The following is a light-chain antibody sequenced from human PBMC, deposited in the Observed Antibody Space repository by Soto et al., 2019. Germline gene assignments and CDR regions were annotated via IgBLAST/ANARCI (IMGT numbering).Light chain of an antibody. CDR1: SSNIETNS. Sequence: QSVLTQAPSASGTPGQRVTISCSGSSSNIETNSVNWYQQFPGMAPKLLIYSNNQRLSGVPDRFAGSKSGTSASLAISGLQSEDEADYYCCSYAGSSTWVFGGGTKVTVL. J-gene: IGLJ3*02. CDR2: SNN. CDR3: CSYAGSSTWV. V-gene: IGLV1-44*01.